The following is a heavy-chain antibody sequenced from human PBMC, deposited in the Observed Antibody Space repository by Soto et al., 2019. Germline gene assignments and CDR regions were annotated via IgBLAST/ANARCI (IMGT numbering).Heavy chain of an antibody. CDR2: TYYRSKWYY. Sequence: QVQLQQSGPGLVKPSQTLSLTCAITGDSVSSNSAGWSWVRQSPSRGLESLGRTYYRSKWYYEYAVSVRGRITINPDTSKNQYSLQLNSVTPEDTAVYFCARGEQYSGRIFDYWGQGTLVTVSS. CDR3: ARGEQYSGRIFDY. V-gene: IGHV6-1*01. D-gene: IGHD1-26*01. CDR1: GDSVSSNSAG. J-gene: IGHJ4*01.